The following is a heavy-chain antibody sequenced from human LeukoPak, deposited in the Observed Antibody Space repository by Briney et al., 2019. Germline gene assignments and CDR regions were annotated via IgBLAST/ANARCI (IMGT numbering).Heavy chain of an antibody. Sequence: SETLSLTCTVSGGSISSSYYWGWIRQPPGQGLEWIGSIYYSGSTYYNPSLKSRVTISVDTSKNQFSLKLSSVTAADTAVYYCASPYSGYDSGFDYWGQGTLVTVSS. CDR3: ASPYSGYDSGFDY. CDR1: GGSISSSYY. D-gene: IGHD5-12*01. CDR2: IYYSGST. J-gene: IGHJ4*02. V-gene: IGHV4-39*01.